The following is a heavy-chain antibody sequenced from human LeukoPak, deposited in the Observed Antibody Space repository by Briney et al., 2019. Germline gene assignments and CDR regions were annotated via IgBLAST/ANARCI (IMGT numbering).Heavy chain of an antibody. CDR1: GFTFSSYA. V-gene: IGHV3-23*01. J-gene: IGHJ6*02. Sequence: GGSLRLSCAASGFTFSSYAMSWVRQAPGKGLEWVSAISGSGGSTYYADCVKGRFTISRDNSKNTLYLQMNSLRAEDTAVYYCAKGPNYYYGMDVWGQGTTVTVSS. CDR2: ISGSGGST. CDR3: AKGPNYYYGMDV.